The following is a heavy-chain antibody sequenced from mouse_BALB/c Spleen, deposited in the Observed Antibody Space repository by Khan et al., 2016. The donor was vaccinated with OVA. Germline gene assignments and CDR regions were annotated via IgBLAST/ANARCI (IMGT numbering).Heavy chain of an antibody. CDR3: ARGNYYGSSSWFGY. V-gene: IGHV1-9*01. CDR2: ILPGSGRN. Sequence: QVQLKESGAELMKPGASVKISCKATGYTFSSYWIEWVKQRPGHGLEWIGEILPGSGRNNYNEKFKGKATFTADTSSNTAYMQLSSLTSEDSAVYYSARGNYYGSSSWFGYGGQGTLVTVSA. CDR1: GYTFSSYW. D-gene: IGHD1-1*01. J-gene: IGHJ3*01.